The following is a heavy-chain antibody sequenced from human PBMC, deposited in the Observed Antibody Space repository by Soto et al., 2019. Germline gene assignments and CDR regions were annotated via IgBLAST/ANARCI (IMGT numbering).Heavy chain of an antibody. V-gene: IGHV5-51*01. CDR3: ARLNWNEGTYYYYGMDV. D-gene: IGHD1-1*01. CDR2: IYPGDSDT. CDR1: GYSFTSYW. J-gene: IGHJ6*02. Sequence: PGESLKISCKGSGYSFTSYWIGWVRQMPGKGLEWMGIIYPGDSDTRYSPSFQGQVTISADKSISTAYLQWSSLKASDTAMYYCARLNWNEGTYYYYGMDVWGQGTTVTVSS.